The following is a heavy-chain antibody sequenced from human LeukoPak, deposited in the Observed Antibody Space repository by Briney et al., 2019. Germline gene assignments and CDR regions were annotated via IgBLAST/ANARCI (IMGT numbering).Heavy chain of an antibody. V-gene: IGHV1-18*01. J-gene: IGHJ6*02. CDR3: ARDPPCSGGSCSYYYYYYGMDV. CDR2: ISAYNGNT. D-gene: IGHD2-15*01. Sequence: SVKVSCKASGYTFTSYGISWVRQAPGQGLEWMGWISAYNGNTNYAQKLQGRVTMTTDTSTSTAYMELRSLRSDDTAVYYCARDPPCSGGSCSYYYYYYGMDVWGQGTTVTVSS. CDR1: GYTFTSYG.